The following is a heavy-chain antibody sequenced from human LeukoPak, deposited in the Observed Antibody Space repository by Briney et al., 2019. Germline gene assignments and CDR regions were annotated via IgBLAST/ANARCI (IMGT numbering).Heavy chain of an antibody. V-gene: IGHV1-58*01. Sequence: SVKVSCKASGFTFTSSAVQWVRQARGQRLEWIGWIVVGSGNTNYAQKFQERVTITRDMSTSTAYMELSSLRSEDTAVYYCAADRSSGSHFDYWGQGTLVTVSP. CDR3: AADRSSGSHFDY. CDR2: IVVGSGNT. J-gene: IGHJ4*02. D-gene: IGHD3-22*01. CDR1: GFTFTSSA.